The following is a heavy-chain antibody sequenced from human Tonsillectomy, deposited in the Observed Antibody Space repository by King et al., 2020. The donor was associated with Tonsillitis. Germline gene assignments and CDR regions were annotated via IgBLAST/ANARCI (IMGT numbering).Heavy chain of an antibody. CDR3: ARHEVSSSSGWYLFDY. D-gene: IGHD6-19*01. Sequence: VQLVESGAEVKKPGESLKISCKGSGYSFTTYWIGWVRQMPGKGLEWMGIMYPGDSETRYSPSFQGQVTMSADKSISTAYLQWSSLKAWDTDMYYCARHEVSSSSGWYLFDYWGQGTLVTVSS. CDR1: GYSFTTYW. CDR2: MYPGDSET. J-gene: IGHJ4*02. V-gene: IGHV5-51*01.